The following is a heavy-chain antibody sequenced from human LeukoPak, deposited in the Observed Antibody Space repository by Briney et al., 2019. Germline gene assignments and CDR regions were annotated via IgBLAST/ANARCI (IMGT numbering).Heavy chain of an antibody. D-gene: IGHD1-26*01. CDR3: ARERLHAVGDY. V-gene: IGHV1-2*06. CDR2: VNPNGGGT. CDR1: GYTFTGYY. J-gene: IGHJ4*02. Sequence: GASVKVSCKASGYTFTGYYVHWVRQAPGQGLEWMGRVNPNGGGTSYAQKFQGRVTMTRDTSISTAYMELSRLRSDDTAVYYCARERLHAVGDYWGQGTLVTVSS.